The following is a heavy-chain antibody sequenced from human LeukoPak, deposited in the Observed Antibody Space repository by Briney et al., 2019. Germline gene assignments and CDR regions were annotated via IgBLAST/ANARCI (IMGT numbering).Heavy chain of an antibody. J-gene: IGHJ4*02. V-gene: IGHV4-4*07. CDR3: ARGQAKDLAFDY. Sequence: SETLSLTCTVSGGSISSNYWSWIRQPAGKGLEWIGRVFASGSTNYNPSLRSRVTMSLDTSKNQFSLKLNSVTAADTALYYCARGQAKDLAFDYWGQGTLVTVSS. CDR1: GGSISSNY. CDR2: VFASGST.